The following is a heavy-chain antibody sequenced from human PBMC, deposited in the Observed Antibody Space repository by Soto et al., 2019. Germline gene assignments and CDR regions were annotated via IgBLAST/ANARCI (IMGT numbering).Heavy chain of an antibody. CDR2: ISSSSSYI. J-gene: IGHJ6*02. V-gene: IGHV3-21*01. CDR1: GFTFSSYS. CDR3: ARESLMGYYGMDV. Sequence: GGSLRLSCAASGFTFSSYSMNWVRQAPGKGLEWVSSISSSSSYIYYADSVKGRFTISRDNAKNSLYLQMNSLRAEDTAVYYCARESLMGYYGMDVWGQGTTVTVSS.